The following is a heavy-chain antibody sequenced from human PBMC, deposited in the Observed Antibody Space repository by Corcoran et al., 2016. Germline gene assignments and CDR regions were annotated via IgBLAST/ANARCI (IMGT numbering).Heavy chain of an antibody. CDR3: ARGDTVTIPGVAY. Sequence: EVQLVESGGGLIQPGGSLRLSCAASGFTVSSNYMSWVRQAPGKGLEWVSVIYSGGSTYYADSVKGRFTISRDNSKNTLYLQMNSLSPEDTAVYYCARGDTVTIPGVAYWGQGTLVTVSS. CDR1: GFTVSSNY. V-gene: IGHV3-53*01. J-gene: IGHJ4*02. D-gene: IGHD4-17*01. CDR2: IYSGGST.